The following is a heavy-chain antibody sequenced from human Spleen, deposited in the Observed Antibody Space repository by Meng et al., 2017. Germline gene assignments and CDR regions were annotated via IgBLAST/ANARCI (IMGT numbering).Heavy chain of an antibody. V-gene: IGHV3-7*01. CDR2: IKQDGSEK. CDR3: ARVRYYYGSGSYFYFDY. J-gene: IGHJ4*02. Sequence: GESLKISCAASGFTFSVYWMSWVRQAPGKGLEWVANIKQDGSEKYYVDSLKGRFTISRDNAKNSLYLQMNSLRAGDTAVYYCARVRYYYGSGSYFYFDYWGQRTLVTVSS. D-gene: IGHD3-10*01. CDR1: GFTFSVYW.